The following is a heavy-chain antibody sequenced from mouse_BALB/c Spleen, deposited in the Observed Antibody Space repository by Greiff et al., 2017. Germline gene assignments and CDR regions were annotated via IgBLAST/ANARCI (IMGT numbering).Heavy chain of an antibody. J-gene: IGHJ2*01. CDR1: GFSLTGYG. CDR3: ARGELWLRRGFDY. D-gene: IGHD2-2*01. V-gene: IGHV2-6-7*01. CDR2: IWGDGST. Sequence: VKLMESGPGLVAPSQSLSITCTVSGFSLTGYGVNWVRQPPGKGLEWLGMIWGDGSTDYNSALKSRLSISKDNSKSQVFLKMNSLQTDDTARYYCARGELWLRRGFDYWGQGTTLTVSS.